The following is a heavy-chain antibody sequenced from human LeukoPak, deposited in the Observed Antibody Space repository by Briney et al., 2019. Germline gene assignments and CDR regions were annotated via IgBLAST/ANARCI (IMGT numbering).Heavy chain of an antibody. Sequence: ASVKVTCKASGYTFTSYDINWVRQATGQGLEWMGWMNPNSGNTGYAQKFQGRVTMTRNTSISTAYMELSSLRSEDTAVYYCARAPISGLVHGYYYYYYGMDVWGQGTTVTVSS. J-gene: IGHJ6*02. CDR2: MNPNSGNT. D-gene: IGHD3/OR15-3a*01. V-gene: IGHV1-8*01. CDR3: ARAPISGLVHGYYYYYYGMDV. CDR1: GYTFTSYD.